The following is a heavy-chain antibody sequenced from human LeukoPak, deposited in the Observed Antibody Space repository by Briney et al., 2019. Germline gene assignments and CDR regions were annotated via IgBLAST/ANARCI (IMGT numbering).Heavy chain of an antibody. CDR1: GGSISSYY. CDR3: ARARYHTEMTYFRTVYYFDY. Sequence: SETLSLTCTVSGGSISSYYWSWIRQPPGKGLEWIGYIHYSGSTNYNPSLKSRVTISVDTSKNQFSLKLSSVTAADTAVYYCARARYHTEMTYFRTVYYFDYWGQGTLVTVSS. V-gene: IGHV4-59*01. CDR2: IHYSGST. J-gene: IGHJ4*02. D-gene: IGHD3/OR15-3a*01.